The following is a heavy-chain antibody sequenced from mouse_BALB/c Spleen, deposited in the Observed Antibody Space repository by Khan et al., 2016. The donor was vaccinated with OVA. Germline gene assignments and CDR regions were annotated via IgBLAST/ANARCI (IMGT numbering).Heavy chain of an antibody. CDR2: IDPQNGKT. J-gene: IGHJ2*01. V-gene: IGHV14-3*02. CDR3: ARMARK. Sequence: VRLQQSGAELVKSGATVKLSCTASGLNFTDTYMNWLKQWPEQGLKWIGRIDPQNGKTKYAQEFKGKAAISSETSSNTAYLQISSLTSEDTAVYYCARMARKWGQGTTLTVSS. CDR1: GLNFTDTY.